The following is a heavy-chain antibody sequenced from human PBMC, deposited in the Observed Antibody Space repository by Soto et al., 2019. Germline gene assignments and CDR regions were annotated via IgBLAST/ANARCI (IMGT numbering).Heavy chain of an antibody. J-gene: IGHJ4*02. CDR2: INHSGST. V-gene: IGHV4-59*11. D-gene: IGHD2-2*01. CDR1: DGSIVSHY. Sequence: SETQRDTSTVADGSIVSHYCRWILQPPGKGLEWIGDINHSGSTNYNPSLKSRVTISVDTSKNQFSLKLSSVTAADTAVYYCERLAVVVPAGNLAAAGTGEYWGQGTLVTVSS. CDR3: ERLAVVVPAGNLAAAGTGEY.